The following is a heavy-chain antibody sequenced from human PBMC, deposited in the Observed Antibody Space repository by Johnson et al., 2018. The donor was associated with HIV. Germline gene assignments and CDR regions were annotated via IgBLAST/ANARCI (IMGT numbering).Heavy chain of an antibody. J-gene: IGHJ3*02. CDR1: GFTFSSYG. D-gene: IGHD6-6*01. CDR2: IRYDGSNK. V-gene: IGHV3-30*02. CDR3: ARDLHWSSSSFDAFDI. Sequence: QVQLVESGGGVVQPGGSLRLSCAASGFTFSSYGMHWVRQAPGKGLEWVAFIRYDGSNKYYADSVKGRLTISRDNSKNTLYLQMKSLRAEDTAVYYCARDLHWSSSSFDAFDIWGQGTMVTVSS.